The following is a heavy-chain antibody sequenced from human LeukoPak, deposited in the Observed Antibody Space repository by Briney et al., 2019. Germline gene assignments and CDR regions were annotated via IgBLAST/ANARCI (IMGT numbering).Heavy chain of an antibody. CDR2: ISSSSSYI. CDR1: GFTVSSNY. D-gene: IGHD3-3*01. J-gene: IGHJ4*02. Sequence: GGSLRLSCAASGFTVSSNYMSWVRQAPGKGLEWVSSISSSSSYIYYADSVKGRFTISRDNAKNSLYLQMNSLRAEDTAVYYCARETLDYDFWSGGAVHFDYWGQGTLVTVSS. V-gene: IGHV3-21*01. CDR3: ARETLDYDFWSGGAVHFDY.